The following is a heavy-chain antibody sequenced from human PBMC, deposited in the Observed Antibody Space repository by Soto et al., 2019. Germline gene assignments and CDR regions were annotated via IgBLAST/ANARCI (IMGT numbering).Heavy chain of an antibody. V-gene: IGHV4-39*01. CDR2: IYYSGST. CDR1: GGSISSSSYY. CDR3: ARRIAVAGTPFDP. D-gene: IGHD6-19*01. Sequence: SETLSLTCTVSGGSISSSSYYWGWIRQPPGKGLEWIGSIYYSGSTYYNPSLKSRVTISVDTSKNQFSLKLSSVTAADTAVYYCARRIAVAGTPFDPWGQGTLVTVSS. J-gene: IGHJ5*02.